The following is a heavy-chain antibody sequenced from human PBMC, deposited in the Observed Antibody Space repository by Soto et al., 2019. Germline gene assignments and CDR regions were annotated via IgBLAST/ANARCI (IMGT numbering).Heavy chain of an antibody. V-gene: IGHV3-53*01. Sequence: GGSLRLSCSASGFSVNNNYMTWVRQAPGRRPEWVAVIYTRGTTHYADFATGRFTFSRDNSKNTLYLQMDSLRPEDTAVYYCAKLWGYYFESWGQGTMMTFYS. CDR1: GFSVNNNY. CDR2: IYTRGTT. J-gene: IGHJ4*02. CDR3: AKLWGYYFES. D-gene: IGHD2-21*01.